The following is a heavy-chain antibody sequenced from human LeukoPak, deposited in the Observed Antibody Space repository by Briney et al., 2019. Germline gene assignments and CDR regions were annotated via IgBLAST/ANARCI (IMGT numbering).Heavy chain of an antibody. CDR3: TTGRVL. Sequence: GGSLRLSCAASGFTFSKAWMSWVRPAPGKGLEWVGRIRSKTDGGSIEYGAPAKGRFNISRDDSKNTLDLQMNTLTSEDKAVYYCTTGRVLWGQGALVIVSP. CDR2: IRSKTDGGSI. CDR1: GFTFSKAW. J-gene: IGHJ4*02. V-gene: IGHV3-15*01.